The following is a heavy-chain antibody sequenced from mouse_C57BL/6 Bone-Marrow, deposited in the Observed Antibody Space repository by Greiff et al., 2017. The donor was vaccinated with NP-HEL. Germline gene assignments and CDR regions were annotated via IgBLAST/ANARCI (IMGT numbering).Heavy chain of an antibody. J-gene: IGHJ1*03. CDR3: ARMIITTVVPYFDV. V-gene: IGHV1-64*01. D-gene: IGHD1-1*01. CDR1: GYTFTSYW. Sequence: QVQLKQSGAELVKPGASVKLSCKASGYTFTSYWMHWVKQRPGQGLEWIGMIHPNSGSTNYNEKFKSKATLTVDKSSSTAYMQLISLTSEDSAVYYCARMIITTVVPYFDVWGTGTTVTVAS. CDR2: IHPNSGST.